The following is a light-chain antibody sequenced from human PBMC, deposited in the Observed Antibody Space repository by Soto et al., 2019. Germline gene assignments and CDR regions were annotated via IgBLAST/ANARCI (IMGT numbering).Light chain of an antibody. Sequence: QSALTQPASVSGSPGQSITISCTGTSSDVGGYDYVSWYQQHPGKAPKLMIYEVSNRPSGVSHRFSGSKSGNTASLTISGLQAEDEADYYCQSYDLSLHNYVFGTGTKVTVL. CDR3: QSYDLSLHNYV. V-gene: IGLV2-14*01. CDR2: EVS. J-gene: IGLJ1*01. CDR1: SSDVGGYDY.